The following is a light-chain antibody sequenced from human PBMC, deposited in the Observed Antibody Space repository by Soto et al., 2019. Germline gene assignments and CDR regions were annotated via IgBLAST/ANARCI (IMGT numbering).Light chain of an antibody. CDR1: QSFSSW. Sequence: DILMTQSPSTLSASVGDRVTITCRASQSFSSWLAWYQHKPGKAPKLLIYKASSLESGVPSRLSGSGAGTEFSLTISSLQPDDFATYYCQQYNSYSRTFGQGTKVDI. CDR2: KAS. V-gene: IGKV1-5*03. CDR3: QQYNSYSRT. J-gene: IGKJ1*01.